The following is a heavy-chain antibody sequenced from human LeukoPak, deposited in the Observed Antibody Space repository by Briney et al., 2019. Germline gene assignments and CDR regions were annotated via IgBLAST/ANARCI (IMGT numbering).Heavy chain of an antibody. CDR2: IYPGDSDT. CDR1: GYSFTSYW. Sequence: GESLKISCKGSGYSFTSYWIGWVRQMPGKGPEWMGIIYPGDSDTRYSPSFQGQVTISADKSISTAYLQWSSLKASVTAMYYCARPIYGSGSYYAFDIWGQGTMVTVSS. V-gene: IGHV5-51*01. D-gene: IGHD3-10*01. J-gene: IGHJ3*02. CDR3: ARPIYGSGSYYAFDI.